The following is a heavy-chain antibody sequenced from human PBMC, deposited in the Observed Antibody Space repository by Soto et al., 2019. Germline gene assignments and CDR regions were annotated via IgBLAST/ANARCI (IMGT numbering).Heavy chain of an antibody. D-gene: IGHD2-2*01. Sequence: ASVKVSCKASGYTFTSYGISWVRQAPGQGLEWMGWISAYNCNTNYAQKLQGRVTMTTDTSTSTAYMELRSLRSDDTAVYYCARVFCSSTSCYNWFDPWGQGTLVTVSS. CDR2: ISAYNCNT. CDR1: GYTFTSYG. CDR3: ARVFCSSTSCYNWFDP. V-gene: IGHV1-18*04. J-gene: IGHJ5*02.